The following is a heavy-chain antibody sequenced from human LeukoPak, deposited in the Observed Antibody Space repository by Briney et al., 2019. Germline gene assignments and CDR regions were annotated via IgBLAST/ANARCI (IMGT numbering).Heavy chain of an antibody. V-gene: IGHV3-7*01. CDR2: VKQDGSEK. Sequence: GGSLRLSCAASGFTFSSYWMSWVRQAPGKGLEWVANVKQDGSEKYYVDSVNGRFTISRDNAKNSLYLQMNSLRAEDTAVYYCARDFKNYGDYVGYYYYYMDVWGKGTTVTVSS. CDR1: GFTFSSYW. CDR3: ARDFKNYGDYVGYYYYYMDV. D-gene: IGHD4-17*01. J-gene: IGHJ6*03.